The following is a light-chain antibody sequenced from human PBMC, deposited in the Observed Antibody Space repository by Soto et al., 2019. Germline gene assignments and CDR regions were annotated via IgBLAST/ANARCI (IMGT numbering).Light chain of an antibody. J-gene: IGKJ5*01. CDR3: QQYNNWPPVT. V-gene: IGKV3-15*01. Sequence: EIVMTQSPATLSVSPGERATLSCRASQRVSSNLAWYQQKPGQAPRLLIYGASTMATGIPARCSGSGSGTEFTLTISSLQSEDFAVYYCQQYNNWPPVTFGQGTRLEIK. CDR2: GAS. CDR1: QRVSSN.